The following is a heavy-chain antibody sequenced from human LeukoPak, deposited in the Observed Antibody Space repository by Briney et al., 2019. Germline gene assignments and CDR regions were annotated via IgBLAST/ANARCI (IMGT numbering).Heavy chain of an antibody. CDR1: GYTFTSYD. V-gene: IGHV1-8*01. Sequence: GASVKVSCKASGYTFTSYDINWVRQATGQGLEWMGWMNPNSGNTGYAQKFQGRVTMTRNTSISTAYMELSSLRSEDTAVYYCARGGRHYYDSSGYRGADYWGQGTLVTVSS. CDR2: MNPNSGNT. J-gene: IGHJ4*02. CDR3: ARGGRHYYDSSGYRGADY. D-gene: IGHD3-22*01.